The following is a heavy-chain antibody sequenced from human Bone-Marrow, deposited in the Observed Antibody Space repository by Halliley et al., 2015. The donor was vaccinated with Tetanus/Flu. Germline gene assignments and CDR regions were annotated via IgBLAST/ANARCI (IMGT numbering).Heavy chain of an antibody. Sequence: GLEWVSNIDWNGVTTNYAASVTGRFTISRDNAKNSLYLQMDALRAEDTALYYCVGDSSTTSYWGRGTLVTVTA. D-gene: IGHD2-2*01. J-gene: IGHJ4*02. V-gene: IGHV3-20*03. CDR2: IDWNGVTT. CDR3: VGDSSTTSY.